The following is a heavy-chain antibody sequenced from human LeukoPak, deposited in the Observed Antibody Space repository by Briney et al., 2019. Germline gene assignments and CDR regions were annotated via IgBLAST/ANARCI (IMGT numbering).Heavy chain of an antibody. Sequence: PGGSLRLSCAASGFTFDDYGMSWVRQAPGKGLEWVSGINWNGGSTGYADSVKGRFTISRDNAKNSLYLQMNSLRAEDTALYYCARGRKYCSSTSCYPRDYWGQGTLVTVSS. D-gene: IGHD2-2*01. V-gene: IGHV3-20*04. CDR1: GFTFDDYG. J-gene: IGHJ4*02. CDR2: INWNGGST. CDR3: ARGRKYCSSTSCYPRDY.